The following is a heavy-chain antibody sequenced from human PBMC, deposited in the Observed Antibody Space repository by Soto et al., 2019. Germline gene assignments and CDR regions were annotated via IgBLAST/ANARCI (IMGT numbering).Heavy chain of an antibody. CDR1: GYTFTSYA. J-gene: IGHJ6*03. D-gene: IGHD3-10*01. CDR2: INAGSGNT. Sequence: QVQLVQSGAEVKKPGASVKVSCKASGYTFTSYAMHWVRQAPGQRLEWTGWINAGSGNTKYSQKFQGRVAITRDTSASTAYMELSSLRSEDTAIYYCARDLTMVRGVIYYMDVWGKGTTVTVSS. CDR3: ARDLTMVRGVIYYMDV. V-gene: IGHV1-3*01.